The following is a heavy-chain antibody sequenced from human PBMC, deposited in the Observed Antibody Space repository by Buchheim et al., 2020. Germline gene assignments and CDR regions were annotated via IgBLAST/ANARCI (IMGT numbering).Heavy chain of an antibody. CDR1: GFTFSSHA. V-gene: IGHV3-23*01. CDR3: AKDPSNLPGFDP. CDR2: ISGSGTT. J-gene: IGHJ5*02. Sequence: DVQLLESGGGLVQPGGSLRLSCAASGFTFSSHAMSWVRQAPGKGLEWVSAISGSGTTYYAASVKGRFTISRDNSRNTLYLQMNSLRVEDSALYYCAKDPSNLPGFDPWGQGTL. D-gene: IGHD1-1*01.